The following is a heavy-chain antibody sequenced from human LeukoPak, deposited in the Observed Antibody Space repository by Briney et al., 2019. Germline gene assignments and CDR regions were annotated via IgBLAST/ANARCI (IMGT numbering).Heavy chain of an antibody. CDR2: INPNSGGT. J-gene: IGHJ5*02. CDR1: GYTFTGYY. D-gene: IGHD2-2*01. V-gene: IGHV1-2*06. Sequence: ASVKVSCTASGYTFTGYYMHWVRQAPGQGVEWMGRINPNSGGTNYAQKFQGRVTMTRDTSISTAYMELSRLRSDDTAVYYCARATRHIVVVPAAIMFDPWGQGTLVTVSS. CDR3: ARATRHIVVVPAAIMFDP.